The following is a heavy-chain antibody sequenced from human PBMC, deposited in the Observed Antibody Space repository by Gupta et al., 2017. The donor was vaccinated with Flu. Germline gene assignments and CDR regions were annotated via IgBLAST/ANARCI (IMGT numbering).Heavy chain of an antibody. CDR1: GGSFSGYY. CDR2: INHSGST. CDR3: ASDRSVYGDYFDY. V-gene: IGHV4-34*01. Sequence: QVQLQQWGAGLLKPSETLSLTCAVYGGSFSGYYWSWIRQPPGKGLEWIGEINHSGSTNYNPSLKSRVTISVDTSKNQFSLKLSSVTAADTAVYYCASDRSVYGDYFDYWGQGTLVTVSS. J-gene: IGHJ4*02. D-gene: IGHD4-17*01.